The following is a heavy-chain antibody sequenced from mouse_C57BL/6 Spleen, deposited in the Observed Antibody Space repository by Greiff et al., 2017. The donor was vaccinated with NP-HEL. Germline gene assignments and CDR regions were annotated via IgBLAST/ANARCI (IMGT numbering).Heavy chain of an antibody. V-gene: IGHV5-4*01. Sequence: EVQRVESGGGLVKPGGSLKLSCAASGFTFSSYAMSWVRQTPEKRLEWVATISDGGSYTYYPDNVKGRFTISRDNAKNNLYLQMSHLKSEDTAMYYCARDLITTVVATGAMDYWGQGTSVTVSS. CDR2: ISDGGSYT. J-gene: IGHJ4*01. CDR1: GFTFSSYA. CDR3: ARDLITTVVATGAMDY. D-gene: IGHD1-1*01.